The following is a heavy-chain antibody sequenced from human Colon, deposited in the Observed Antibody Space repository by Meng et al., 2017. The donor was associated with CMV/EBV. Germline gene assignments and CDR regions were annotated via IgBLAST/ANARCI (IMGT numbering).Heavy chain of an antibody. CDR1: GFTFGDYP. D-gene: IGHD2-2*01. CDR2: ISWNGDDT. J-gene: IGHJ6*02. V-gene: IGHV3-9*01. Sequence: GGSLRLSCAASGFTFGDYPMHWVRQVPGKGPEWVSGISWNGDDTDYAESVKGRFTISRDNAKKSLYLEMGSLRVEDTAFYYCTKPYQVHNVMDVWGQGTTVTVSS. CDR3: TKPYQVHNVMDV.